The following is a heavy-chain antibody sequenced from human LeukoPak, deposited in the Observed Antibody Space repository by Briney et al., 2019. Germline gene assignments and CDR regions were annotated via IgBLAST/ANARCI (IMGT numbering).Heavy chain of an antibody. CDR2: ISGSGGST. V-gene: IGHV3-23*01. CDR1: GFTFSSYA. Sequence: GGSLRLSCAASGFTFSSYALSWVRQAPGKRLEWVSAISGSGGSTYYADSVKGRFIISRDNSKNTLYLQMNSLRAEDTAVYYCVPRSRGMDVWGQGTTVIVSS. CDR3: VPRSRGMDV. D-gene: IGHD3-10*01. J-gene: IGHJ6*02.